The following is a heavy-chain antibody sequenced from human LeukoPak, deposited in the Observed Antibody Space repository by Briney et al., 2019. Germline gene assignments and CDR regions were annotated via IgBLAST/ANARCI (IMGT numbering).Heavy chain of an antibody. D-gene: IGHD6-13*01. Sequence: SETLSLTCTVSGGSISSYYWSWIRQPPGKGLEWIGYIYYSGSTNYNPSLKSRVTISVDTSKNQFSLKLSSVTAADTAVYYCASTPGIAAAGYYYYMDVWGKGTTVTVSS. V-gene: IGHV4-59*01. CDR3: ASTPGIAAAGYYYYMDV. J-gene: IGHJ6*03. CDR1: GGSISSYY. CDR2: IYYSGST.